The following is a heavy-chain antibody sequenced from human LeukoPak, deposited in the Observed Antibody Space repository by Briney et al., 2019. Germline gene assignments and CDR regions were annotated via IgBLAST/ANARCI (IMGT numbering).Heavy chain of an antibody. CDR3: AKAYDSSASDY. CDR2: ISWNSGSI. D-gene: IGHD3-22*01. V-gene: IGHV3-9*01. J-gene: IGHJ4*02. CDR1: GFTFSSYW. Sequence: GGSLRLSCAASGFTFSSYWMHWVRQAPGKGLEWVSGISWNSGSIGYADSVKGRFTISRDNAKNSLYLQMNSLRAEDTALYYCAKAYDSSASDYWGQGTLVTVSS.